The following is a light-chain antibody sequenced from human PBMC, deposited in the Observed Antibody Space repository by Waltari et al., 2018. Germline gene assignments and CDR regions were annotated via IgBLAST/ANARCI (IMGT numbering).Light chain of an antibody. Sequence: AIPFTQYPSSLSASVGDRVIIPCRASQDLSTALAWYQQKSGEAPKLLIDDASTLGSGVPSRFSGSGTGTDFTLTISRLQSEDFASYFCQQYYSYPVTFGQGTRVEV. J-gene: IGKJ1*01. V-gene: IGKV1-13*02. CDR3: QQYYSYPVT. CDR2: DAS. CDR1: QDLSTA.